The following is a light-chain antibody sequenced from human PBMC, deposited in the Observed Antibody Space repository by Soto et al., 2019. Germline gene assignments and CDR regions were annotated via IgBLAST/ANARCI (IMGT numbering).Light chain of an antibody. J-gene: IGKJ1*01. CDR1: PSVTSY. CDR2: GAS. V-gene: IGKV3-15*01. Sequence: EVVLTQSPATLSLSPGERATLSCRASPSVTSYLAWYQHKPGQAPRLLIYGASTRATGIPARFSGSGSGTEFNLTISRLQSVDFAVYYCQQYDNLTLTFGQGTRLEIK. CDR3: QQYDNLTLT.